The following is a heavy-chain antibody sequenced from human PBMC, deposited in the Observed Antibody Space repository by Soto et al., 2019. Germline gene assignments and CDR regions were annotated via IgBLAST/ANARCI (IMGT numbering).Heavy chain of an antibody. CDR3: ARNVAASGNYYYGMDV. CDR1: GGSISSGGYY. J-gene: IGHJ6*02. CDR2: IYYSGST. D-gene: IGHD6-13*01. V-gene: IGHV4-31*03. Sequence: QVQLQESGPGLVKPSQTLSLTCTVSGGSISSGGYYWSWIRQHPGKGLEWIGYIYYSGSTYYNPSLKSRVTISVDTSKKQFSLKLSSVTAADTAVYYCARNVAASGNYYYGMDVWGQGTTVTVSS.